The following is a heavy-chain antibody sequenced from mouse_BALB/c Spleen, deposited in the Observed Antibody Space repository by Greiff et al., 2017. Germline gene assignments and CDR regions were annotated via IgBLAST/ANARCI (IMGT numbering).Heavy chain of an antibody. Sequence: EVMLVESGGDLVKPGGSLKLSCAASGFTFSSYGMSWVRQTPDKRLEWVATISSGGSYTYYPDSVKGRFTISRDNAKNTLYLQMSSLKSEDTAMYYCARRGLPSSFAYWGQGTLVTVSA. J-gene: IGHJ3*01. CDR2: ISSGGSYT. CDR3: ARRGLPSSFAY. CDR1: GFTFSSYG. D-gene: IGHD3-1*01. V-gene: IGHV5-6*01.